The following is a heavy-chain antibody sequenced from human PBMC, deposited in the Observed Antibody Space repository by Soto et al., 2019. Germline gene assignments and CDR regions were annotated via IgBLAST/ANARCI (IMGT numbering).Heavy chain of an antibody. CDR3: AREDIVVVPAATPGYGMDV. D-gene: IGHD2-2*01. J-gene: IGHJ6*02. Sequence: ASVKVSCKASGYTFTSYYMHWLRQAPGQGLEWMGIINPSGGSTSYAQKFQGRVTMTRDTSTSTVYMELSSLRSEDTAVYYCAREDIVVVPAATPGYGMDVWGQGTTVTVSS. V-gene: IGHV1-46*01. CDR2: INPSGGST. CDR1: GYTFTSYY.